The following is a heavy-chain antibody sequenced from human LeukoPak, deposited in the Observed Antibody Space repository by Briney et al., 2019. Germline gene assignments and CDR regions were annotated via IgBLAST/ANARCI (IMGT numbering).Heavy chain of an antibody. V-gene: IGHV1-46*01. J-gene: IGHJ4*02. D-gene: IGHD3-3*01. Sequence: ASVKVSCKASGYTFTSYYMHWVRQAPGQGLEWMGIINPSGGSTSYAQKFQGRVTMTRDTSTSTVYMELSSLRSEDTAVYYCARETSGAYYDFWSGYYPGYFDYWGQGTLVTVSS. CDR2: INPSGGST. CDR1: GYTFTSYY. CDR3: ARETSGAYYDFWSGYYPGYFDY.